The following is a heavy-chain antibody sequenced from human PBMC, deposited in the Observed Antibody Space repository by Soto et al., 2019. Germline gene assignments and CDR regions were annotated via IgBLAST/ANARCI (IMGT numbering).Heavy chain of an antibody. CDR1: GFTFSSYG. CDR2: ISYDGSNK. J-gene: IGHJ4*02. V-gene: IGHV3-30*18. Sequence: VQLVESGGGVVQPGRSLRLSCAASGFTFSSYGMHWVRQAPGKGLEWVAVISYDGSNKYYADSVKGRFTISRDNSKNTLYLQMNSLRAEDTAVYYCAKIHCSGGSCWDYFDYWGQGTLVTVSS. D-gene: IGHD2-15*01. CDR3: AKIHCSGGSCWDYFDY.